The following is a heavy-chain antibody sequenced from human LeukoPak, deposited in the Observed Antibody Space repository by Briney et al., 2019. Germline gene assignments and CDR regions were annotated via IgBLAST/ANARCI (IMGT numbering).Heavy chain of an antibody. V-gene: IGHV4-34*01. CDR1: GGSFSGYY. D-gene: IGHD5-24*01. CDR2: INHSGST. J-gene: IGHJ4*02. Sequence: PSETLSLTCAVYGGSFSGYYWSWIRQPPGKGLEWIGEINHSGSTNYNPSLESRVTISVDTSKNQFSLKLSSVTAADTAVYYCARGLGEMATNYRLYYFDYWGQGTLVTVSS. CDR3: ARGLGEMATNYRLYYFDY.